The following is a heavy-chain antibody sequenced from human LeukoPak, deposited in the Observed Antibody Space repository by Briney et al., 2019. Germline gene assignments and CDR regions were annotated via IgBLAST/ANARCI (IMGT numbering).Heavy chain of an antibody. D-gene: IGHD5-12*01. V-gene: IGHV3-53*01. Sequence: GGSLRLSCAASGFTVSSNYMTWVRQAPGKGLEWVSLIYNDGNTFYSEYVKGRFTISRENSKNTLYLQMNRLRAEDTAVYYCARTYSNSGLEYFDFWGQGTLVTVSS. CDR2: IYNDGNT. CDR3: ARTYSNSGLEYFDF. J-gene: IGHJ4*02. CDR1: GFTVSSNY.